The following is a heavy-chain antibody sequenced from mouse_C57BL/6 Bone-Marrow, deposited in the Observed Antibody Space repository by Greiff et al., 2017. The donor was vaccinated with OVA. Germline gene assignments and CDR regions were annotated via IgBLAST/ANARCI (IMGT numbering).Heavy chain of an antibody. CDR2: IDPEDGDT. Sequence: QLQQSGAELVRPGASVKLSCTASGFNIKDYYMHWVKQRPEQGLEWIGRIDPEDGDTEYTPKFQGKATMTADTSSNTAYLQLSSLTSEDTAVYYCTTRGFYGSSYGGFAYWGQGTLVTVSA. V-gene: IGHV14-1*01. CDR3: TTRGFYGSSYGGFAY. J-gene: IGHJ3*01. CDR1: GFNIKDYY. D-gene: IGHD1-1*01.